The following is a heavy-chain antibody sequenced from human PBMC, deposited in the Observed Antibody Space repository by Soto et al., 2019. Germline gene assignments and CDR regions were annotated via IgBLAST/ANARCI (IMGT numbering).Heavy chain of an antibody. D-gene: IGHD6-19*01. CDR3: ARDSYSSGWYHDY. J-gene: IGHJ4*02. CDR1: GCSISSYY. Sequence: XETLSLTCTVAGCSISSYYWSWIRQPPGKGLDWIGYIYNSGSTNYNPSLKSRVTISVDTSKNQFSLKLSSVTAADTAVYYCARDSYSSGWYHDYWGQGTLVTVSS. V-gene: IGHV4-59*01. CDR2: IYNSGST.